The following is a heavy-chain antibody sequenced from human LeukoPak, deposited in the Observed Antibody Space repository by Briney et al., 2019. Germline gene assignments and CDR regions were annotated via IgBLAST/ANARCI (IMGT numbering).Heavy chain of an antibody. D-gene: IGHD1-26*01. Sequence: PGGSLRLSCATSGFTFSSYWMHWVRQAPGKGLVWVSRINTDGSTITYADSVKGRFTISRDNAKSTLYLQMNSLTVEDTAVYYCARAGSYRFDYWGQGTLVTVSS. V-gene: IGHV3-74*01. CDR1: GFTFSSYW. J-gene: IGHJ4*02. CDR3: ARAGSYRFDY. CDR2: INTDGSTI.